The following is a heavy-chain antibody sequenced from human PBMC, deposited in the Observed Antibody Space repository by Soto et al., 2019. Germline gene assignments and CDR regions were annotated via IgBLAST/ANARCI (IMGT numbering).Heavy chain of an antibody. CDR2: IWYDGSNK. Sequence: QVQLVESGGGVVQPGRSLRLSCAASGFTFSSYGMHWVRQAPGKGLEWVAVIWYDGSNKYYADSVKGRFTISRDNSKNTLYLQMNSLRAEDTAVYYCASGDSSGYYKSDAFEIWGQGTMVTVSS. V-gene: IGHV3-33*01. CDR1: GFTFSSYG. D-gene: IGHD3-22*01. CDR3: ASGDSSGYYKSDAFEI. J-gene: IGHJ3*02.